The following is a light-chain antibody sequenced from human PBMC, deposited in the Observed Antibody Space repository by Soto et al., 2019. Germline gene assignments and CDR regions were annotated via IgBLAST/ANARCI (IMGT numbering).Light chain of an antibody. Sequence: NFMLTQPHAVSESPGKTVTISCTRSSGSIASNFVQWYQQRPGSSPTTVIYEDKPRPSEVPDRFSGSIDSSSNSASLTISGLKTEDEADYYCQSYDSTIQVFGGGTKVTVL. CDR2: EDK. J-gene: IGLJ2*01. V-gene: IGLV6-57*01. CDR3: QSYDSTIQV. CDR1: SGSIASNF.